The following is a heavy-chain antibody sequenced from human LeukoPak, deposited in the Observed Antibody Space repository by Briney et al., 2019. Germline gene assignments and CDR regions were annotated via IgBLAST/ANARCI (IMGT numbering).Heavy chain of an antibody. J-gene: IGHJ3*02. Sequence: TSETLSLTCAVSGYSISSGHYWGWIRPPPGKGLEWIGSIYHSGSTYYNPSLKSRVTISVDTSKNQFSLKLSSVTAADTAVYYCARHFGSITMIVVVIDAFDIWGQGTMVTVSS. D-gene: IGHD3-22*01. CDR1: GYSISSGHY. CDR3: ARHFGSITMIVVVIDAFDI. V-gene: IGHV4-38-2*01. CDR2: IYHSGST.